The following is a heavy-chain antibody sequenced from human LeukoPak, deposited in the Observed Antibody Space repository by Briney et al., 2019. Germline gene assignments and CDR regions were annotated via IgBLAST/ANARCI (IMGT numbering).Heavy chain of an antibody. J-gene: IGHJ4*02. V-gene: IGHV3-30*18. Sequence: GRSLRLSCAASGFTFSSYGMHWVRQAPGKGLEWVAVISYDGSNKYYADSVKGRFTISRGNSKNTLHLQMNSLRAEDTAVYYCAKARYYYGSGRSYYFDYWGQGTLVTVSS. CDR3: AKARYYYGSGRSYYFDY. CDR1: GFTFSSYG. D-gene: IGHD3-10*01. CDR2: ISYDGSNK.